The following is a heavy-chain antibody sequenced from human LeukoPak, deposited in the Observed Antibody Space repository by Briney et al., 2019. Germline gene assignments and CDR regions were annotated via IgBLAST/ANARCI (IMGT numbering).Heavy chain of an antibody. V-gene: IGHV4-39*07. J-gene: IGHJ5*02. CDR3: ARVVYGSSPDR. D-gene: IGHD6-6*01. CDR2: IYYSGST. Sequence: PSETLSLTCSVSGGSISSVNYYWGWIRQPPGKGLQWIGTIYYSGSTYYNPSLKSRVTISVDTSKNQFSLRLTSETSADTAVYYCARVVYGSSPDRWGQGTLVTVSS. CDR1: GGSISSVNYY.